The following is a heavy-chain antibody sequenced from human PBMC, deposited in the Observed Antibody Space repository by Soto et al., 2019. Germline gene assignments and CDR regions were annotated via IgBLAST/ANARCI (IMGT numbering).Heavy chain of an antibody. Sequence: GESLKISCKGSGYSFTSYWISWVRQMPGKGLEWMGRIDPSDSYTNYSPSFQGHVTISADKSISTAYLQWSSLKASDTAMYYCASPIAVAGYAFDIWGQGTMVTVSS. CDR3: ASPIAVAGYAFDI. CDR2: IDPSDSYT. D-gene: IGHD6-19*01. J-gene: IGHJ3*02. V-gene: IGHV5-10-1*01. CDR1: GYSFTSYW.